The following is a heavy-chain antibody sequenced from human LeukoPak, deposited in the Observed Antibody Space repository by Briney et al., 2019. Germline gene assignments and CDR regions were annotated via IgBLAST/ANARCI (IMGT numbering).Heavy chain of an antibody. J-gene: IGHJ3*02. V-gene: IGHV1-2*02. Sequence: GESLKISCKASGYTFTGYYIHWVRQAPGQGLEWMGWIYPYSGDTNYAQNFQGRVTMTRDTSISTAYMELSSLKSDDTAVYYCARDRNSGSPLDIWGQGTMLTVSS. D-gene: IGHD6-6*01. CDR3: ARDRNSGSPLDI. CDR1: GYTFTGYY. CDR2: IYPYSGDT.